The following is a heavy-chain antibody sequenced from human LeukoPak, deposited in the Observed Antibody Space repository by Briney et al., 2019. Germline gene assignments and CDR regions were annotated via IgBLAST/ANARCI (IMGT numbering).Heavy chain of an antibody. J-gene: IGHJ5*02. CDR3: ARDAPYSSSTFDP. CDR1: GFTFSSYS. Sequence: GGSLRLSCAASGFTFSSYSMNWVRQAPGKGLEWVSSISSSSSYIYYADSVKGRFTISRDNAKNSLYLQMNSLRAEDTAVYYCARDAPYSSSTFDPWGQGTLVTVSS. D-gene: IGHD6-6*01. V-gene: IGHV3-21*04. CDR2: ISSSSSYI.